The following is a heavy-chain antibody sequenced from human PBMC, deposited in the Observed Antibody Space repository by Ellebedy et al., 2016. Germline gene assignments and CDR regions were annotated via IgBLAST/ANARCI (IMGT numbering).Heavy chain of an antibody. Sequence: GGSLRLXXAASGFTFSSYGMHWVRQAPGKGLEWVAVIWYDGSNKYYADSVKGRFTISRDNAKNSLYLQMNNLRAEDTAVYHCAREPYCGGDCYSQHFQDWGQGTLVTVSS. CDR2: IWYDGSNK. D-gene: IGHD2-21*02. J-gene: IGHJ1*01. V-gene: IGHV3-33*01. CDR1: GFTFSSYG. CDR3: AREPYCGGDCYSQHFQD.